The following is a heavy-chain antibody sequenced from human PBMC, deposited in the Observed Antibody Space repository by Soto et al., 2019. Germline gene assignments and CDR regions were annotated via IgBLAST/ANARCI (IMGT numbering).Heavy chain of an antibody. Sequence: PGGSLRLSCAASGFTFSSYSMNWVRQAPGKGLEWVSYISSSSSSTIYYADSVKGRFTISRDNAKNSLYLQMNSLRAEDTAVYYCARDLLEEWFGELFPLKGYMDVWGKRDHGHRLL. V-gene: IGHV3-48*01. CDR3: ARDLLEEWFGELFPLKGYMDV. D-gene: IGHD3-10*01. CDR2: ISSSSSSTI. CDR1: GFTFSSYS. J-gene: IGHJ6*03.